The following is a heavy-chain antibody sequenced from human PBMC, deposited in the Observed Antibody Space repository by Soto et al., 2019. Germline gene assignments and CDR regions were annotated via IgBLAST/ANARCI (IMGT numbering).Heavy chain of an antibody. V-gene: IGHV1-69*13. CDR3: AREGFSSSYLAY. Sequence: WASVKVSCKASGGTFGSYSITWVRQAPGQGLDWMGRIVPFFTTPKFAQKFQGRVTITADESSNTVYMELSGLTSEDTAMYYCAREGFSSSYLAYWGQGTLVTVSS. CDR2: IVPFFTTP. D-gene: IGHD3-22*01. CDR1: GGTFGSYS. J-gene: IGHJ4*02.